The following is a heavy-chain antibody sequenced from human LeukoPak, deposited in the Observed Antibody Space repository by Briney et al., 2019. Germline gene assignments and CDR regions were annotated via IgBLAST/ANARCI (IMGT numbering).Heavy chain of an antibody. CDR3: GKGLSGSGWYRYFDS. Sequence: PGGSLTLSRAPCLFTLSSHAMNWVGQAPGKGLEGVSAVSGGVATTYSAESVKGRFTISRDDSKNTMYLQMNSLRAEAPAVYYCGKGLSGSGWYRYFDSWGQGKLFTVSS. CDR1: LFTLSSHA. J-gene: IGHJ4*02. CDR2: VSGGVATT. D-gene: IGHD6-19*01. V-gene: IGHV3-23*01.